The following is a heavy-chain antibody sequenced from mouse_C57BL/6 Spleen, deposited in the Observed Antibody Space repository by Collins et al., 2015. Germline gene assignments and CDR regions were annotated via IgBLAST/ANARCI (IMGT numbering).Heavy chain of an antibody. CDR3: ASDGFYKDYFDY. Sequence: SDYTKYNQKFKDKATLTADKSSSTAYMQLSSLTSEDSAVYYCASDGFYKDYFDYWGQGTTLTVSS. J-gene: IGHJ2*01. CDR2: SDYT. D-gene: IGHD2-3*01. V-gene: IGHV1-4*01.